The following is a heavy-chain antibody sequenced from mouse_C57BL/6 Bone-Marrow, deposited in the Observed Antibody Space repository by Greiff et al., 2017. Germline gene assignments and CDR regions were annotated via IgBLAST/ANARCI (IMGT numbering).Heavy chain of an antibody. D-gene: IGHD1-1*01. CDR1: GYTFTSYW. CDR3: ARDYYGSIGAMDY. CDR2: IDPSDSYT. J-gene: IGHJ4*01. V-gene: IGHV1-69*01. Sequence: QVQLQQPGAELVMPGASVKLSCKASGYTFTSYWMHWVKQRPGQGLEWIGEIDPSDSYTNYNQKFKGKSTLTVDKSSSTAYMQLSSLTSEDSAVYYCARDYYGSIGAMDYWGQGTSVTVSS.